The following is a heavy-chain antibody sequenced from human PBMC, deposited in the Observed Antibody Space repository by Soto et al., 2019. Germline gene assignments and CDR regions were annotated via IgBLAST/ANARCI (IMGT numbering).Heavy chain of an antibody. Sequence: ASVKVSCKASGYTFNTYSISWVRQAPGQGLEWMGWISGYNGDTHYAQKFQGRVTMTTDTSTSTAYMELRSLRSDDTAMYYCARENVLSYVDTAMVDYFDYSGQGTLVTVSS. V-gene: IGHV1-18*01. CDR2: ISGYNGDT. J-gene: IGHJ4*02. D-gene: IGHD5-18*01. CDR1: GYTFNTYS. CDR3: ARENVLSYVDTAMVDYFDY.